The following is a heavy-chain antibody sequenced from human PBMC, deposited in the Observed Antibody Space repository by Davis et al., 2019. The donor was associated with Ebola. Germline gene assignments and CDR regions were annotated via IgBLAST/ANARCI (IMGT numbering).Heavy chain of an antibody. V-gene: IGHV6-1*01. J-gene: IGHJ6*02. CDR2: TYYASNEWYH. D-gene: IGHD5-18*01. CDR3: TRGWLRGGMDV. CDR1: GDSVSSGG. Sequence: HSQTLSLTCAISGDSVSSGGWNWIRQSPSRGLEWLGRTYYASNEWYHHYALSVESRITINLDTSKDQFSLQLKFVTPEDTALYYCTRGWLRGGMDVWGEGTTVTV.